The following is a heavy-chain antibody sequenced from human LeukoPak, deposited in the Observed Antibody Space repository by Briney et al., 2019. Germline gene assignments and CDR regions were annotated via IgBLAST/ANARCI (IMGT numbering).Heavy chain of an antibody. V-gene: IGHV1-69*01. CDR1: GGTFSSYA. CDR2: IIPIFGTA. J-gene: IGHJ6*02. Sequence: SVKVSCKASGGTFSSYAISWVRQAPGQGLEWMGGIIPIFGTANYAQKFQGRVTITADESTSTAYMELSSLRSEDTAVYYCARFQESRRGYYYGMDVWGQGTTVTVSS. CDR3: ARFQESRRGYYYGMDV. D-gene: IGHD3-16*01.